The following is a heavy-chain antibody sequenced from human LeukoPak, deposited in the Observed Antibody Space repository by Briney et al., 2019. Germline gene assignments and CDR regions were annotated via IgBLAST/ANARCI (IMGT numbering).Heavy chain of an antibody. J-gene: IGHJ4*02. Sequence: PGGSLRLSCAASGFSFSSYGISWVRQAPGKGLEWVANIKEDGSEKYYVDSVKGRFTISRDNVKNSLYLQMNSLRAEDTAVYYCARDRGWLQFDYWGQGTLVTVSS. CDR2: IKEDGSEK. V-gene: IGHV3-7*01. D-gene: IGHD5-24*01. CDR1: GFSFSSYG. CDR3: ARDRGWLQFDY.